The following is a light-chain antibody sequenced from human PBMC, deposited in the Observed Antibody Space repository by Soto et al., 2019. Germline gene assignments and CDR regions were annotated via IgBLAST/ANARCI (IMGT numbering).Light chain of an antibody. V-gene: IGKV3D-20*02. Sequence: EIVLTQSPGTLSLSPGESATLSCRASRSLDSGQLAWYQQKVGRAPRLLIHDAFMRATGIPDRFSGSGSGTDFTLTIARLEPEDFAVYYCQQRSNWPPITFGQGTRLEIK. CDR1: RSLDSGQ. J-gene: IGKJ5*01. CDR2: DAF. CDR3: QQRSNWPPIT.